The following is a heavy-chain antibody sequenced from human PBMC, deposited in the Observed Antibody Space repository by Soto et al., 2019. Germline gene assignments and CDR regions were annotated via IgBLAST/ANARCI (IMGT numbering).Heavy chain of an antibody. D-gene: IGHD3-3*01. CDR1: GFTFSSYA. J-gene: IGHJ6*02. Sequence: PGGSLRLSCAASGFTFSSYAMSWVRQAPGKGLEWVSAISGSGGSTYYADSVKGRFTISRDNSKNTLYLQMNSLRAEDTAVYYCAKDWSGITIFGVVTPAQINCMDVWGQGTTVTVSS. CDR3: AKDWSGITIFGVVTPAQINCMDV. V-gene: IGHV3-23*01. CDR2: ISGSGGST.